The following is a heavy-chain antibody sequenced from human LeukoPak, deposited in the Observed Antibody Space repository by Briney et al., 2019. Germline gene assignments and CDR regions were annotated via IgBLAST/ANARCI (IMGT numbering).Heavy chain of an antibody. J-gene: IGHJ4*02. CDR1: GFTFDDYA. V-gene: IGHV3-9*01. D-gene: IGHD6-19*01. CDR2: ISWNSGSI. CDR3: ARDSSGWE. Sequence: GGSLRLSCAASGFTFDDYAMHWVRQAPGKGLEWVSGISWNSGSIGYADSVKGRFTISRDNAKNSLYLQMNSLRAEDTAVYYCARDSSGWEWGQGTLVTVSS.